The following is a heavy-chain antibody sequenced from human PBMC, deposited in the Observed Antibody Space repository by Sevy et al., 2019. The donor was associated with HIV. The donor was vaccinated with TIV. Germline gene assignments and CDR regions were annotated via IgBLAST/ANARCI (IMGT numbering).Heavy chain of an antibody. CDR2: ISRSGGST. CDR1: GFTFSNYA. D-gene: IGHD2-2*01. Sequence: GGSLRLSCAASGFTFSNYAMSWVRQAPGKGLEWVSSISRSGGSTYYADSVKGRVNISRDNSKNTLYLQMNSLRAEETAVYYCAKVDVVVPVADYGLDVWGQGTTVTVSS. V-gene: IGHV3-23*01. CDR3: AKVDVVVPVADYGLDV. J-gene: IGHJ6*02.